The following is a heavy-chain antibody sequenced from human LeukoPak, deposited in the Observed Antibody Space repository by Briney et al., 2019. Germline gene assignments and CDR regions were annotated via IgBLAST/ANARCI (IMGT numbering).Heavy chain of an antibody. CDR2: IYYSGST. CDR1: GGSISSYY. D-gene: IGHD2-15*01. CDR3: ASILLEGSGGSLSFDY. V-gene: IGHV4-59*01. Sequence: PSETPSLTCTVSGGSISSYYWSSIRQPPGKGLEWIGYIYYSGSTNYNPSLKSRVTISVDTSKNQFSLKLSSVTAADTAVYYCASILLEGSGGSLSFDYWGQGTLVTVSS. J-gene: IGHJ4*02.